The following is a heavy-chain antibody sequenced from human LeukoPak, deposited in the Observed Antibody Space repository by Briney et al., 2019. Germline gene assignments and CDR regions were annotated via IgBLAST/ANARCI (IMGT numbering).Heavy chain of an antibody. CDR2: IIPIFGTA. J-gene: IGHJ6*03. Sequence: SVKVSCKASGGTFSSYAISWVRQAPGQGLEWMGGIIPIFGTANYAQKFQGRVTITTDESTSTAYMELSSLRSEDTAVYYCARAPHNYYDSSDYYYYMDVWGKGTTVTVSS. V-gene: IGHV1-69*05. CDR3: ARAPHNYYDSSDYYYYMDV. CDR1: GGTFSSYA. D-gene: IGHD3-22*01.